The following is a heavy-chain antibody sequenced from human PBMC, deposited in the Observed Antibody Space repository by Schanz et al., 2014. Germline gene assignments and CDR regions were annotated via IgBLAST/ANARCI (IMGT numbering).Heavy chain of an antibody. CDR3: VREESYYGAGSYRY. J-gene: IGHJ4*02. Sequence: EVQLLESGGGLVQPGGSLRLSCAVSGFTVNTNYMSWVRQAPGKGLEWVANINLDGSGKIYLGSVRGRFAISRDDAQNSVYLQMNSLRAEDTSVYHCVREESYYGAGSYRYWGPGTLVTVSS. D-gene: IGHD3-10*01. CDR2: INLDGSGK. V-gene: IGHV3-7*01. CDR1: GFTVNTNY.